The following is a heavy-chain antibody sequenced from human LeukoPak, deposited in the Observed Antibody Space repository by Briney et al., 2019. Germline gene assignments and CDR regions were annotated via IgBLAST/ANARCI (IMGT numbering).Heavy chain of an antibody. CDR1: GFTFSSYS. CDR2: MSSSDSTK. V-gene: IGHV3-48*04. CDR3: ATYGVMDAFDI. Sequence: GGSLRLSCLASGFTFSSYSMNWVRQAPGKGLEWVSYMSSSDSTKYYADSVKGRFTISRDNAKNSLYLQMNSLRAEDTAVYYCATYGVMDAFDIWGQGTMVTVSS. J-gene: IGHJ3*02. D-gene: IGHD4-17*01.